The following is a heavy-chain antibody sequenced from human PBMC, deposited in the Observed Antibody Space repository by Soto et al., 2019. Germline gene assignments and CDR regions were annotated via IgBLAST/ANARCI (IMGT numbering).Heavy chain of an antibody. Sequence: PSETLSLTCAVYGESFSGYYWSWIRQPPGKGLEWIGEINHSGSTNYNPPLKSRVTISVDTSKNQFSLKLSSVTAADTAVYYCARSPVYYVPVYMDVWGKGTTVTVSS. CDR2: INHSGST. CDR3: ARSPVYYVPVYMDV. D-gene: IGHD3-10*02. V-gene: IGHV4-34*01. CDR1: GESFSGYY. J-gene: IGHJ6*03.